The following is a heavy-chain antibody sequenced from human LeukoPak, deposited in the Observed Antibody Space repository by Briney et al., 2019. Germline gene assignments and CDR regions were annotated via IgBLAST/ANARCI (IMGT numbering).Heavy chain of an antibody. CDR3: ARGKVTRDWYFDL. D-gene: IGHD4-17*01. CDR1: GGSFTDFH. V-gene: IGHV4-34*01. J-gene: IGHJ2*01. Sequence: SETLSLTCTVYGGSFTDFHWSWIRLPPRKGLEWIGEINHSRNTKYNPSLKSRVTISIDTSKNQFSLKLSSVTAADTAVYYCARGKVTRDWYFDLWGRGTLVTVSS. CDR2: INHSRNT.